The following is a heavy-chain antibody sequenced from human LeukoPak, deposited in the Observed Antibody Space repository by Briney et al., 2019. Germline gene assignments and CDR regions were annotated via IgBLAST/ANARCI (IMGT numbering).Heavy chain of an antibody. CDR1: GFTFSSYG. V-gene: IGHV3-33*01. Sequence: GGSLRLSCAASGFTFSSYGMHWVRQAPGKGLEWVAVIWYDGSNNYYADSVKGRFTISRDNSKNTLYLQMNSLRAEDTAVYYCARAASSWDLFDYWGQGTLVTVSS. D-gene: IGHD1-26*01. CDR3: ARAASSWDLFDY. CDR2: IWYDGSNN. J-gene: IGHJ4*02.